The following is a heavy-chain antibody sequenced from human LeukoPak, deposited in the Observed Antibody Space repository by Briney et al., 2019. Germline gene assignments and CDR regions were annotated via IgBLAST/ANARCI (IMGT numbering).Heavy chain of an antibody. CDR3: ARNYYDSSGYRDAFDI. V-gene: IGHV1-2*02. CDR1: GYTFTGYY. Sequence: ASVKVSCKASGYTFTGYYTHWVRQAPGQGLEWMGWINPNSGGTNYAQKFQGRVTMTRDTSISTAYMELSRLRSDDTAVYYCARNYYDSSGYRDAFDIWGQGTMVTVSS. D-gene: IGHD3-22*01. CDR2: INPNSGGT. J-gene: IGHJ3*02.